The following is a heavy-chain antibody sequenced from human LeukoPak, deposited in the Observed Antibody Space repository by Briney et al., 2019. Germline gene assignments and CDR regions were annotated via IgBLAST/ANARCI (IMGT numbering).Heavy chain of an antibody. D-gene: IGHD4-23*01. Sequence: PGGSLRLSCAASGFTFSDYNMNWVRQAPGKGLEWVSYITNGGSTIHHADSVKGRFTISRDNAKKTLYLQMNSLRAEDTAVYYCARPIGLPGGGVDVWGQGTTVTVSS. CDR2: ITNGGSTI. CDR3: ARPIGLPGGGVDV. CDR1: GFTFSDYN. V-gene: IGHV3-11*01. J-gene: IGHJ6*02.